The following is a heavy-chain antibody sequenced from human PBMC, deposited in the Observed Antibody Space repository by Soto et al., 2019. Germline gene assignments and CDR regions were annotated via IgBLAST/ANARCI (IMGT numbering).Heavy chain of an antibody. CDR1: VNTFTSYD. CDR3: ARGRASGSYYLLDY. J-gene: IGHJ4*02. D-gene: IGHD3-10*01. V-gene: IGHV1-8*01. CDR2: INPNSGNI. Sequence: VXSVKVSCKASVNTFTSYDINWVRQATGHGLEWMGWINPNSGNIGYAQKFQGRVTMTRDTAIRTAYMEVSRLRSDDTAVYYCARGRASGSYYLLDYWGQGTLVTVSS.